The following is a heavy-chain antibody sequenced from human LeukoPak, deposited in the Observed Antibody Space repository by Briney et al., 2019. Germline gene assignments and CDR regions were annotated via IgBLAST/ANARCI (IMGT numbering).Heavy chain of an antibody. V-gene: IGHV1-2*02. CDR2: INPNSGGT. Sequence: ASVKVSCKASGYTFTSYYIHWVRQAPGQGLEWMGWINPNSGGTNYAQKFQGRVTMTSDTSISTAYMELSRLRSDDTALYYCTRGSYYDSSGYSGVRLFDYWGQGTLVTVSS. CDR1: GYTFTSYY. J-gene: IGHJ4*02. CDR3: TRGSYYDSSGYSGVRLFDY. D-gene: IGHD3-22*01.